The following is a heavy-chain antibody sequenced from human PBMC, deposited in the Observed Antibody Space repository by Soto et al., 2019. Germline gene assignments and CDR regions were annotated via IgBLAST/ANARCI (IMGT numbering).Heavy chain of an antibody. Sequence: QLQLQESGPGLVKPSETLSLTCTVSGGSISSSSYYWGWIRQPPGKGLEWIGSIYYSGSTYYNPSLKSRVTISVDTSKTQFSLKLSSVTAADTAVYYCARRYYDSSGYPKYGMDVWGQGTTVTVSS. CDR1: GGSISSSSYY. CDR3: ARRYYDSSGYPKYGMDV. J-gene: IGHJ6*02. CDR2: IYYSGST. D-gene: IGHD3-22*01. V-gene: IGHV4-39*01.